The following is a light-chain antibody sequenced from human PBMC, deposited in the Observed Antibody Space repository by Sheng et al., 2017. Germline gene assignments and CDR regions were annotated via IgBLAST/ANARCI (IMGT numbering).Light chain of an antibody. CDR3: QQYDNWPPYS. Sequence: EIVLTQSPNILSVSSGERVTLSCRASQSVHNNLAWYQQKPGQAPRLLIYHAFTRATGIPARFSGGGSGTEFTLTISSLQSEDVAIYFCQQYDNWPPYSFGQGTKLEI. V-gene: IGKV3-15*01. CDR1: QSVHNN. CDR2: HAF. J-gene: IGKJ2*03.